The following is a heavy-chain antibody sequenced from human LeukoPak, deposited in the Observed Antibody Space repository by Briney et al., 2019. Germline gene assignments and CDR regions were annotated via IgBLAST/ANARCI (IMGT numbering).Heavy chain of an antibody. Sequence: ASVKVSCKASGYTFTCYYMHWVRQAPGQGLEWMGWINPNSGGTNYAQKFQGRVTMTRDTSISTAYMELSRLRSDDTAVYYCARGISQYPLLSSHYWGQGTLVTVSS. V-gene: IGHV1-2*02. CDR3: ARGISQYPLLSSHY. J-gene: IGHJ4*02. CDR2: INPNSGGT. CDR1: GYTFTCYY. D-gene: IGHD2-2*01.